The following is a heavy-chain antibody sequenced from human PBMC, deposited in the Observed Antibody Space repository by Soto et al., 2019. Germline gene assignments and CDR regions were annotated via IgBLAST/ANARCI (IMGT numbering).Heavy chain of an antibody. J-gene: IGHJ4*02. CDR3: AKDGTYYYGSGDYFDY. D-gene: IGHD3-10*01. CDR1: GFTFSSYA. Sequence: SLRLSCAASGFTFSSYAMSWVRQAPGKGLEWVSAISGSGGSTYYADSVKGRFTISRDNSKNTLYLQMNSLRAEDTAVYYCAKDGTYYYGSGDYFDYWGQGTLVTVSS. CDR2: ISGSGGST. V-gene: IGHV3-23*01.